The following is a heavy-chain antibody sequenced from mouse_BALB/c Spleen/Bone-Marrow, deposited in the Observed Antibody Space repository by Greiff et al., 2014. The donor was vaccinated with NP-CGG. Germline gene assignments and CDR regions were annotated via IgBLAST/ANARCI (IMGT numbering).Heavy chain of an antibody. CDR3: TRGGNYGWFAY. CDR1: GFNIKDIC. CDR2: IDPANGNS. J-gene: IGHJ3*01. V-gene: IGHV14-3*02. Sequence: EVQLQQSGAELVKPGASVKLSCTASGFNIKDICMHWVKERPEQGLEWIGRIDPANGNSIYDPKFQDKATITADTSSNTAYLQSSLTSEDTAVYYCTRGGNYGWFAYWGQGTLVTVSA. D-gene: IGHD2-1*01.